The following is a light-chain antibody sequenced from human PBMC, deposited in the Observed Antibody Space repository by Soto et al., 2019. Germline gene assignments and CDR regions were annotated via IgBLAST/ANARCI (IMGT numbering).Light chain of an antibody. J-gene: IGKJ3*01. CDR3: QHYHGYPFT. CDR2: DAS. Sequence: DIQMTQSPSTLSASVGARVTITCQASQSVNTWLAWYQQKPGKAPVLLIYDASSLKSGVPSRFSGSGSGTEFTLTITSLQPDDFAIYYCQHYHGYPFTFGPGTKVDIK. CDR1: QSVNTW. V-gene: IGKV1-5*01.